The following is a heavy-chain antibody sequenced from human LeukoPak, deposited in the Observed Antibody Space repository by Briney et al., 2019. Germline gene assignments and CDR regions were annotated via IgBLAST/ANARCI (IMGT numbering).Heavy chain of an antibody. CDR2: IYYSGST. Sequence: SETLSLTCTVSGGSISSSSYYWGWIRQPPGKGLEWIGSIYYSGSTYYNPSLKSRVTISVDTSKNQFSLELTFVTAADTAVYYCAKNGGGFGPFDAFAFWGQGTMVTVSS. CDR1: GGSISSSSYY. CDR3: AKNGGGFGPFDAFAF. J-gene: IGHJ3*01. D-gene: IGHD3-10*01. V-gene: IGHV4-39*01.